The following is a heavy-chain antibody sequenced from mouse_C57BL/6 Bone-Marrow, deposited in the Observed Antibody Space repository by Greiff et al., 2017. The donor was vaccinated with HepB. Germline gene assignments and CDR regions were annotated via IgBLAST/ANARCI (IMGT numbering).Heavy chain of an antibody. CDR1: GFNIKNTY. V-gene: IGHV14-3*01. CDR2: IDPANGNT. J-gene: IGHJ3*01. CDR3: ARTYYYGSTPFAY. D-gene: IGHD1-1*01. Sequence: VHVKQSLAELVRPGASVKLSCTASGFNIKNTYMHWVKQRPEQGLEWIGRIDPANGNTKYAPKFQGKATITADTSSNTAYLQLSSLTSEDTAIYYCARTYYYGSTPFAYWGQGTLVTVSA.